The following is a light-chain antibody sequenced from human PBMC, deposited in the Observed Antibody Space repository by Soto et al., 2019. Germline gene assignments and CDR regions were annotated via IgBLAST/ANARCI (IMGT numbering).Light chain of an antibody. CDR3: QQRSNWPSLT. J-gene: IGKJ4*01. V-gene: IGKV3-11*01. Sequence: EIVMTQSPATLSVSPGERATLSCRASQSVSSYLAWYQQKPCQAPRLLIYDASNRATGIPARFSGSGSGTDFTITISSLEPEDFAVYYCQQRSNWPSLTFGGGTKVDIK. CDR1: QSVSSY. CDR2: DAS.